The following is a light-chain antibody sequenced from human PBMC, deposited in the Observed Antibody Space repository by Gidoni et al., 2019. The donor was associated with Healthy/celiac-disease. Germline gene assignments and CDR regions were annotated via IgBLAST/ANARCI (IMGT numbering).Light chain of an antibody. CDR1: QSLLHSNGYNY. Sequence: DLVMTQSPLSLPVTPGEPASLSCRSSQSLLHSNGYNYLDWYLQKPGQSPQLLIYLGSNRASGVPDRFSGSGSGTDFTLKISRVEAEDVGVYYCMQALQTWTFGQGTKVEIK. V-gene: IGKV2-28*01. J-gene: IGKJ1*01. CDR3: MQALQTWT. CDR2: LGS.